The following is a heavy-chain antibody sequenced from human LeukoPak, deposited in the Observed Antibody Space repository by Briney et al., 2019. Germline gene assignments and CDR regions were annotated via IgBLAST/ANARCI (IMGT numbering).Heavy chain of an antibody. J-gene: IGHJ4*02. CDR1: GFTFSSYG. V-gene: IGHV3-21*01. CDR2: ISSSNYI. Sequence: PGGSLRLSCAASGFTFSSYGMNWVRQAPGKGLEWVSSISSSNYIYYADSVKGRFTISRDSAKNSLFLQMNSLRAEDTAVYYCARDSAFYCSAGSCSSDYWGQGTLVTVSS. CDR3: ARDSAFYCSAGSCSSDY. D-gene: IGHD2-15*01.